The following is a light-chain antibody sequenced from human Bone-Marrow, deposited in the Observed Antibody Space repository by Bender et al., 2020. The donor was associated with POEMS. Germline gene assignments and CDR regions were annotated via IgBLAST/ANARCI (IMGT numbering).Light chain of an antibody. CDR2: DDS. V-gene: IGLV3-21*02. CDR3: QSGDSSGVYV. CDR1: NIGSKS. J-gene: IGLJ1*01. Sequence: SYVLTQPPSVSVAPGQTARISCGGDNIGSKSVHWYQQKPGQAPVLVVHDDSGRPSRIPERISGSSSGTTVTLTISGVQAEDEADYYCQSGDSSGVYVFGSGTKVTVL.